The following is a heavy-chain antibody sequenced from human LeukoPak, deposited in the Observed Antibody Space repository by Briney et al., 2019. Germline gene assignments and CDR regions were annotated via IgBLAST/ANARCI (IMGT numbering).Heavy chain of an antibody. CDR1: EFTFSSYA. J-gene: IGHJ4*02. V-gene: IGHV3-30*18. D-gene: IGHD2-2*01. Sequence: QPGTSLRLSCAASEFTFSSYAMHWVRQAPGKGLEWVAFISYHGSNKYYADSGKGRFTISRDNSKNTLFLQMNSLRAENTAVYYCAKNTHAYAEIFDYWGQGTLVTVSS. CDR2: ISYHGSNK. CDR3: AKNTHAYAEIFDY.